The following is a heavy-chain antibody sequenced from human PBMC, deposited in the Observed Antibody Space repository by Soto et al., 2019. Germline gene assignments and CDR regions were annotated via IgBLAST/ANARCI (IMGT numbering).Heavy chain of an antibody. CDR3: ARAAAAGKYYYGVDV. CDR1: GYSFTSYW. V-gene: IGHV5-51*01. J-gene: IGHJ6*02. Sequence: GESLKISCKGSGYSFTSYWIGWVRQMPGKGLEWKGIIYPGDSDTRYSPSFQGQVTISADKSITTAYLQWSSLKASDTALYYCARAAAAGKYYYGVDVWGQGTTVTVS. CDR2: IYPGDSDT. D-gene: IGHD6-13*01.